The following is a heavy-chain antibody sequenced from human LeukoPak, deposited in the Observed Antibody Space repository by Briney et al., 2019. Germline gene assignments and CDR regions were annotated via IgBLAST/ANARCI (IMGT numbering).Heavy chain of an antibody. CDR2: IIPILGIA. V-gene: IGHV1-69*04. J-gene: IGHJ4*02. CDR3: ARVGSGSYYSEFDY. CDR1: GGTFSSYA. D-gene: IGHD3-10*01. Sequence: ASVKVSCKASGGTFSSYAISWVRQAPGQGLELMGRIIPILGIANYAQKFQGRVTITADKSTSTAYMELSSLRSEDTAVYYCARVGSGSYYSEFDYWGQGTLVTVSS.